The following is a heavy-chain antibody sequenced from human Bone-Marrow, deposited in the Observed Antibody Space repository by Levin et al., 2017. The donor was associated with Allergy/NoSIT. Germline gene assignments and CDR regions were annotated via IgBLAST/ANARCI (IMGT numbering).Heavy chain of an antibody. Sequence: PAASVKVSCKTSGYTFTTYPIAWLRQTPGQGLEWMGWISAASGNTNYAQKFQGRVTMTRDTSTDTVDMQFRSLRSGDTAVYYCARVSFSNYFDHWGQGALITVSS. CDR2: ISAASGNT. D-gene: IGHD6-13*01. V-gene: IGHV1-18*01. CDR3: ARVSFSNYFDH. CDR1: GYTFTTYP. J-gene: IGHJ4*02.